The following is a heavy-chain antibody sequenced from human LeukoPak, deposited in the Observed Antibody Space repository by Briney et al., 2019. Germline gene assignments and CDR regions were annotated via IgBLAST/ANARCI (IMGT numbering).Heavy chain of an antibody. CDR3: AKATVGKWFDP. Sequence: SETLSLTCTVSDGSVSSGYYYWTWIRQPPGKGLEWIGYIYYTGSTNYNPSLKSRVTMSVDTSKNQFSLELSSVTAADTAVYYCAKATVGKWFDPWGQGTLVTVSS. J-gene: IGHJ5*02. D-gene: IGHD4-23*01. V-gene: IGHV4-61*01. CDR2: IYYTGST. CDR1: DGSVSSGYYY.